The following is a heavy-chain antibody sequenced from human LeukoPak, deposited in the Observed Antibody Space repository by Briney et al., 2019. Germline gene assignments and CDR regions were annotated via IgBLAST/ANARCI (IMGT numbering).Heavy chain of an antibody. CDR2: IIPIFGTA. D-gene: IGHD5-18*01. V-gene: IGHV1-69*05. J-gene: IGHJ4*02. Sequence: SVKVSCKASGGTFSSYAISWVRQAPGQGLEWMGRIIPIFGTANYAQKFQGRVTITTDESTSTAYMELSSLRSEDTAVYYCAKSGGYSYGFGADYFNYRGQGTLVTVSS. CDR1: GGTFSSYA. CDR3: AKSGGYSYGFGADYFNY.